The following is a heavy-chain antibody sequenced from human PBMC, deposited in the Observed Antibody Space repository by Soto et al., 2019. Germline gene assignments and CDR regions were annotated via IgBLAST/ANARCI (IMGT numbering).Heavy chain of an antibody. D-gene: IGHD3-10*01. J-gene: IGHJ4*02. V-gene: IGHV3-33*01. CDR3: TRRHYYGSGSYYNGYFDY. Sequence: PGGSLRLSCAASGFAFVSYAMHWVRRAPGKGLEWLAVIWYDGSNIYYADSVKGRFSISRDNSKNMLYLQMNSLRAEDTAVYYCTRRHYYGSGSYYNGYFDYWGQGTLVTVSS. CDR2: IWYDGSNI. CDR1: GFAFVSYA.